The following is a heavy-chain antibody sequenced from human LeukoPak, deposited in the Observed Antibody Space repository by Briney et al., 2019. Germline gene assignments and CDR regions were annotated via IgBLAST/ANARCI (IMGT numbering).Heavy chain of an antibody. J-gene: IGHJ4*02. CDR1: GFTFSSYG. CDR2: IWYDGSNK. V-gene: IGHV3-33*01. CDR3: ARGYSSSWYYFDY. Sequence: PGGSLRLSCAASGFTFSSYGMHWVRQAPGKGLEWVAVIWYDGSNKYYADSVKGRFTISRDNSKNTLYLQMNSLRAEDTAVYCCARGYSSSWYYFDYWGQGTLVTVSS. D-gene: IGHD6-13*01.